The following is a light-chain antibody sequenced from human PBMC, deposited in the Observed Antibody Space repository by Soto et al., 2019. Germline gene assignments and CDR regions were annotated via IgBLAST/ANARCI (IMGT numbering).Light chain of an antibody. CDR2: DAS. J-gene: IGKJ1*01. CDR3: QQNYITMWT. Sequence: DIQVTQSPPTLSASVGDRVTITCRASQTISTWMAWYQQKPGKAPKLLVYDASTLQSGVASRFSGSGSGTEFTLIISGLQPDDSATYYCQQNYITMWTFGQGTKVDIX. V-gene: IGKV1-5*01. CDR1: QTISTW.